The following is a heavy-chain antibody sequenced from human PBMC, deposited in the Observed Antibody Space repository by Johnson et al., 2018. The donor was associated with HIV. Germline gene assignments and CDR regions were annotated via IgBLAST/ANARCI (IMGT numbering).Heavy chain of an antibody. J-gene: IGHJ3*02. D-gene: IGHD3-10*01. V-gene: IGHV3-30*02. CDR3: ARAPRFGRVRGSAFDI. Sequence: QVQLVESGGGMVQSGGSLRLSCAASAFTFSRCGMHWVRQAPGKGLEWVSFIRYDGSNKYYADSVTGRFTISRDNSKNTLYLQMNSLRAEDTAVYYCARAPRFGRVRGSAFDIWGQGTMVTVSS. CDR2: IRYDGSNK. CDR1: AFTFSRCG.